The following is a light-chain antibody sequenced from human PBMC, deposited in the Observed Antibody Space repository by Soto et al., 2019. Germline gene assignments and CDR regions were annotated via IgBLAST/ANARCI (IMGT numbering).Light chain of an antibody. CDR2: EGS. J-gene: IGLJ2*01. Sequence: QSVLTQPASVSGSPGQSITIACTGTSRDVGSYNLVSWYQQHPGKAPKLTIYEGSKRPSGVSNRFSGSKSGNTASMTISGLQAEDEADYYCCSYAGSSTFVVFGGGTKLTVL. V-gene: IGLV2-23*03. CDR1: SRDVGSYNL. CDR3: CSYAGSSTFVV.